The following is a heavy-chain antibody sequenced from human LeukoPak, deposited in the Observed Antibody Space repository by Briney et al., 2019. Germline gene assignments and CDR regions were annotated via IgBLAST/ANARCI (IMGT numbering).Heavy chain of an antibody. V-gene: IGHV4-61*05. J-gene: IGHJ4*02. CDR3: ARVLKAGNSGYYSDY. D-gene: IGHD3-10*01. CDR1: GGSISSSSYY. CDR2: IHYSGST. Sequence: SETLSLTCTVSGGSISSSSYYWGWIRQPPGKGLECIGYIHYSGSTNYNPSLKSRVTISADTSMNQFSLKVSSVTATDTAVYYCARVLKAGNSGYYSDYWGPGTLVTVSS.